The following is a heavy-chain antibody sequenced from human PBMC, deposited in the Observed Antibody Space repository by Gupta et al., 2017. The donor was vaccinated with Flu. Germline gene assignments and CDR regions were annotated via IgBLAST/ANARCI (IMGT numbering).Heavy chain of an antibody. D-gene: IGHD3-10*01. CDR3: AVERHPGVRVSHDMDV. Sequence: QGQVVHAGGGVVQPGMSLRLRCAPSGSLLSNSAIHRFRHAAGKRLEWVAVISYDGSNKNNPDSLKGRFTITRDNSRATLSLQITSWRAEDTAVYYCAVERHPGVRVSHDMDVWGQGTTVTVSS. J-gene: IGHJ6*02. CDR1: GSLLSNSA. CDR2: ISYDGSNK. V-gene: IGHV3-30*03.